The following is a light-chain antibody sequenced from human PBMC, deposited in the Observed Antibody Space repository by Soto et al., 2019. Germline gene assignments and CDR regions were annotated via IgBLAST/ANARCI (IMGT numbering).Light chain of an antibody. CDR1: SSDVGGYNY. Sequence: QSALTQPPSASGSPGQSVTISCTGTSSDVGGYNYVSWYQQHPGKAPKLIIYEVSKRPSGVPDRFSGSKSGNTASLTVSGLQAEDEADYYCCSYGGTYNVFGTATKVTVL. CDR3: CSYGGTYNV. CDR2: EVS. V-gene: IGLV2-8*01. J-gene: IGLJ1*01.